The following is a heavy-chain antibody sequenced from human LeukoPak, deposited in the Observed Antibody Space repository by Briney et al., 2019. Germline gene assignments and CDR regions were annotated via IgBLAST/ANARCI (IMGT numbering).Heavy chain of an antibody. CDR1: GGSFSGYY. D-gene: IGHD5-12*01. CDR2: INHSGST. Sequence: PSETLSLTCAVYGGSFSGYYWSWIRQPPGKGLEWIGEINHSGSTNYNPSLKSRVTISVDTTKNQFSLKLSSVTAADTAVYYCARGFPIVATIRYWFDPWGQGTLVTVSS. J-gene: IGHJ5*02. CDR3: ARGFPIVATIRYWFDP. V-gene: IGHV4-34*01.